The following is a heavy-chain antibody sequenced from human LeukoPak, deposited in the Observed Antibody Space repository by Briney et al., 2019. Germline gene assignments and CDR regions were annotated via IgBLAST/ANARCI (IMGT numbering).Heavy chain of an antibody. CDR2: ISGSGGST. CDR1: GFTLSSYA. CDR3: AKYVAEELGYCSSTSCHYYYYGMDV. Sequence: GGSLRLSCAASGFTLSSYAMSWVRQAPGKGLEWVSAISGSGGSTYYADSVKGRFTISRDNSKNTLYLQMNSLRAEDTAVYYCAKYVAEELGYCSSTSCHYYYYGMDVWGQGTTVTVSS. V-gene: IGHV3-23*01. D-gene: IGHD2-2*01. J-gene: IGHJ6*02.